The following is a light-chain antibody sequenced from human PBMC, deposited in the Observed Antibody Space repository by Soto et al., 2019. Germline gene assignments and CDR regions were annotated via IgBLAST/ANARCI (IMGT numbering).Light chain of an antibody. CDR1: SSNLGPGFD. J-gene: IGLJ1*01. CDR3: QSYDSSLTGSI. Sequence: QSVLTQPPSVSGAPGQTVTISCTGSSSNLGPGFDVHWYQHVPGKAAKLVLYSNTLRPSGVPDRFSGSKSGSSASLAITGLQAEDEADYYCQSYDSSLTGSIFGTGTKLTVL. CDR2: SNT. V-gene: IGLV1-40*01.